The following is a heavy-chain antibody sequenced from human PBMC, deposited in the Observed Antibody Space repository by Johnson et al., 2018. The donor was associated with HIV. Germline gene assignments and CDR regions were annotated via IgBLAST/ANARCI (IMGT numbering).Heavy chain of an antibody. Sequence: QVQLVESGGGVVQPGRSLRLSCAASGFTFSSYGMHWVRQAPGKGLEWVAVISYDGSNKYYVDSVKGRFTISRDNSKNTLYLQMNSLRAEDTAVYYCAKDVVVAASGDAFDIWGQGTMVTVSS. CDR3: AKDVVVAASGDAFDI. D-gene: IGHD2-15*01. J-gene: IGHJ3*02. V-gene: IGHV3-30*18. CDR1: GFTFSSYG. CDR2: ISYDGSNK.